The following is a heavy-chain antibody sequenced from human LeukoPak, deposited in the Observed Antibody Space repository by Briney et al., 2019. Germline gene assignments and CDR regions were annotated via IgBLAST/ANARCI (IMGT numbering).Heavy chain of an antibody. CDR1: GFTFSSYS. CDR2: ISSSSSYI. Sequence: PGGSLRLSCAASGFTFSSYSMNWVRQAPGKGLEWVSSISSSSSYIYYADSVKGRFTISRDNAKNSLYLQMNSLRAEDTAVYYCARDHDGDYGGGFDYWGQGTLVAVSS. V-gene: IGHV3-21*01. J-gene: IGHJ4*02. CDR3: ARDHDGDYGGGFDY. D-gene: IGHD4-23*01.